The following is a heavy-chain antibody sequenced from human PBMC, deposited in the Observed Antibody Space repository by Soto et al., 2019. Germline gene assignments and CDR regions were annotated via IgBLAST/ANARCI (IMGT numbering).Heavy chain of an antibody. D-gene: IGHD3-3*01. Sequence: SGPTLVNPTQTLTLTCTFSGFSLRTSGVGVGWIRQPPGKALEWLALIYWNDDKRYSPSLKSRLTITKDTSKGQVVLSMTNMDPVDTATYYCAQSATSFGVVNNYFDYWGQGTMVTVSS. V-gene: IGHV2-5*01. CDR2: IYWNDDK. CDR1: GFSLRTSGVG. J-gene: IGHJ4*02. CDR3: AQSATSFGVVNNYFDY.